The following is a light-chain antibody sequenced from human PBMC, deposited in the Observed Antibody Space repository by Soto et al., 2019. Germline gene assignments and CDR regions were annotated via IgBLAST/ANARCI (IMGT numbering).Light chain of an antibody. V-gene: IGKV1-39*01. CDR1: QSISSY. J-gene: IGKJ3*01. Sequence: DIELTQSPSSRSASLGERVTICCRASQSISSYLDWYQQKPGKAPKLLIYAASRLQSGVPSRFSGSGSGTDFTLTISRLQSEDFAVYYCQQTNYAPPSFGAGTKVDIK. CDR2: AAS. CDR3: QQTNYAPPS.